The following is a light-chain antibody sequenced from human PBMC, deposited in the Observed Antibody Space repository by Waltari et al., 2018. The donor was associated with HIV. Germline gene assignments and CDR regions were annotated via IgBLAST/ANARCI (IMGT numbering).Light chain of an antibody. V-gene: IGLV2-11*01. CDR2: DVS. Sequence: QSALTQPRSVSGSPGQSVTISCTGTSSDVCGYNYVPWYQQPPGTAPKLMIYDVSKRPSGVPDRFSGSKSGNTASLTISGLQAEDEADYYCCSYAGSYTFGVFGTGTKVTVL. CDR3: CSYAGSYTFGV. CDR1: SSDVCGYNY. J-gene: IGLJ1*01.